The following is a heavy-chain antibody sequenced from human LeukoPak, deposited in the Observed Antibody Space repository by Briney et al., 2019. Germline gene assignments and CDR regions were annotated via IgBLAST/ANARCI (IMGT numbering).Heavy chain of an antibody. CDR1: GGSISSYY. V-gene: IGHV4-59*01. CDR3: ARHGGSYTFDL. J-gene: IGHJ4*02. Sequence: SETLSLTCTVSGGSISSYYWSWIRQPPGKGLELIGYMYDSTSTNYNPSLKSRVTISVDTSKNQFSLRLSSVAAADTAVYYCARHGGSYTFDLWGQGVLVTVSS. D-gene: IGHD1-26*01. CDR2: MYDSTST.